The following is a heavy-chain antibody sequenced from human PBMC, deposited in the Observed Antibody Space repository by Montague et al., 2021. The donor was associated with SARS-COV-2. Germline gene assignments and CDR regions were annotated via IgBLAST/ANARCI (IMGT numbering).Heavy chain of an antibody. Sequence: NNFSFSVKIRITINPDTSKNQISLQLNSVTPEDTAVYYCARTSASSDYWGQGTLVTVSS. CDR2: N. J-gene: IGHJ4*02. V-gene: IGHV6-1*01. D-gene: IGHD1-26*01. CDR3: ARTSASSDY.